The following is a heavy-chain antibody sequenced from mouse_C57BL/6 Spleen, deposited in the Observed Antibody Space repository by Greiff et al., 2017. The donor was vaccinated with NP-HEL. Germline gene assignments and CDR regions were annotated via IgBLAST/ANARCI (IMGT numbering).Heavy chain of an antibody. V-gene: IGHV1-82*01. CDR1: GYAFSSSW. D-gene: IGHD2-1*01. CDR2: IYPGDGDT. J-gene: IGHJ4*01. Sequence: QVQLQQSGPELVKPGASVKISCKASGYAFSSSWMNWVKQRPGKGLEWIGRIYPGDGDTNYNGKFKGKATLTADKPSSTAYMQLSSLTSEDSAVYFCARSTTPEAMDYWGQGTSVTVSS. CDR3: ARSTTPEAMDY.